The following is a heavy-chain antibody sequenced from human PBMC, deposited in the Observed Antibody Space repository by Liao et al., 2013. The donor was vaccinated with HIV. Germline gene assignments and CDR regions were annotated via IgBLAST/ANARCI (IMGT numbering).Heavy chain of an antibody. J-gene: IGHJ4*02. V-gene: IGHV4-39*07. CDR2: MSYSGNT. D-gene: IGHD6-19*01. CDR3: ARGLPSGSSFGYYFDY. CDR1: GASISSSTYF. Sequence: QLQLQESGPGLVKPSETLSLACAVSGASISSSTYFWGWIRQPPGKGLEWIATMSYSGNTYYKPSLNGRITTSVDTSKNHLSLRLTSVTAADTAVYYCARGLPSGSSFGYYFDYWGRGTPVTVSS.